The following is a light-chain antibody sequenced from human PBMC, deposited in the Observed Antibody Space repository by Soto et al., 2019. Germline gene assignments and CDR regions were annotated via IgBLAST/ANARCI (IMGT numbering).Light chain of an antibody. Sequence: IVVTQSPSTLSVSPGERATLSCRASQSVSSNLAWYQQKPGQAPRLLIYGASTRATGIPARFSGSGSGTEFTLTISSLQSEDFAVYCCQQYYRWPWTFGQGTKVDIK. J-gene: IGKJ1*01. CDR3: QQYYRWPWT. CDR1: QSVSSN. CDR2: GAS. V-gene: IGKV3-15*01.